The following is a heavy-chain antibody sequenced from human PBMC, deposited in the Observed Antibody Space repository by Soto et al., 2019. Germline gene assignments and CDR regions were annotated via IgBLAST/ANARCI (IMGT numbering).Heavy chain of an antibody. V-gene: IGHV3-30*18. Sequence: GGSLGRSGASSGCTFSSYGMHWFRQAPGKGLDLVAVISYDGSNKYYADSVKGRFTISRDNSKNTLCLQMNSLRAEDTAVYYCAKDKGCSGGSCYSAYYGMDVWGQGTTVTVSS. CDR3: AKDKGCSGGSCYSAYYGMDV. D-gene: IGHD2-15*01. CDR2: ISYDGSNK. CDR1: GCTFSSYG. J-gene: IGHJ6*02.